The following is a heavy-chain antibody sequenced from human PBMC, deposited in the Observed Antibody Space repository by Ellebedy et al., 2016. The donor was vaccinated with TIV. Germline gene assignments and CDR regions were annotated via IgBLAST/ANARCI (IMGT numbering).Heavy chain of an antibody. J-gene: IGHJ3*02. D-gene: IGHD4-17*01. CDR1: GFTFSSYA. CDR2: ISYDGSNK. V-gene: IGHV3-30-3*01. Sequence: GGSLRLXXAASGFTFSSYAMSWVRQAPGKGLEWVAVISYDGSNKYYADSVKGRFTISRDNSKNTLYLQMNSLRAEDTAVYYCARARHDYGDYFGAFDIWGQGTMVTVSS. CDR3: ARARHDYGDYFGAFDI.